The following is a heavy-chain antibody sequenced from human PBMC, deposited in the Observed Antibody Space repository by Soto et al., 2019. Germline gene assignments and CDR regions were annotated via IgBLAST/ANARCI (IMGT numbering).Heavy chain of an antibody. CDR1: GFTFSSYD. CDR2: IGTAGDT. J-gene: IGHJ3*02. D-gene: IGHD6-19*01. Sequence: GGSLRLSCAASGFTFSSYDMHWVRQATGKGLEWVSAIGTAGDTYYPGSVKGRFTISRENAKNSLYLQMNSLRAGDTAVYYCALSSGWYDAFDIWGQGTMVTVSS. V-gene: IGHV3-13*01. CDR3: ALSSGWYDAFDI.